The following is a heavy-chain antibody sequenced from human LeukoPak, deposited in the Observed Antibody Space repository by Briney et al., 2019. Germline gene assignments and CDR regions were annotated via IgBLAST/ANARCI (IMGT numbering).Heavy chain of an antibody. V-gene: IGHV1-2*02. CDR2: INPNSGGT. J-gene: IGHJ6*03. CDR1: GYTFTGYY. CDR3: ARGFWSGYYTPLYYYYYYMDV. D-gene: IGHD3-3*01. Sequence: ASVKVSCKASGYTFTGYYMHWVRQAPGQGLEWMGWINPNSGGTNYAQKFQGRVTMTRDTSISTAYMELSRLRSDDTAVYYCARGFWSGYYTPLYYYYYYMDVWGKGTTVTVSS.